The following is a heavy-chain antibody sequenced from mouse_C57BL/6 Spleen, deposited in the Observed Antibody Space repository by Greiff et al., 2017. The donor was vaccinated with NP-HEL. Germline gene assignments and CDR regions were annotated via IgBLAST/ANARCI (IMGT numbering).Heavy chain of an antibody. CDR2: INPYNGDT. D-gene: IGHD1-1*02. J-gene: IGHJ2*01. Sequence: EVQLQQSGPELVKPGDSVKISCKASGYSFTGYFMNWVMQSHGKSLEWIGRINPYNGDTFYNQKFKGKATLTVDKSSSTAHMELRSLTSEDSAVYYCASGTFYYGTLPFDYWGQGTTLTVSS. CDR1: GYSFTGYF. V-gene: IGHV1-20*01. CDR3: ASGTFYYGTLPFDY.